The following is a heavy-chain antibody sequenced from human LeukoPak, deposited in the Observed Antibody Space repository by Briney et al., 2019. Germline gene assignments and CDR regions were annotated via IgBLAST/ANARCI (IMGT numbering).Heavy chain of an antibody. CDR2: ISSSSYI. CDR1: GFTFGDYA. Sequence: GGSLRLPCTAAGFTFGDYAMSWVRQAAGKGLEWVASISSSSYIYYADSVKGRFTISRDNAKNSLYLQMNSLRAEDTAVYYCARPLYSSSWYGFGFDYWGQGTLVTVSS. CDR3: ARPLYSSSWYGFGFDY. V-gene: IGHV3-69-1*01. J-gene: IGHJ4*02. D-gene: IGHD6-13*01.